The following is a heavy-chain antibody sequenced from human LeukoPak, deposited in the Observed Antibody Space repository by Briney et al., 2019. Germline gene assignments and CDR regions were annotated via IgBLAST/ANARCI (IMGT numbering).Heavy chain of an antibody. J-gene: IGHJ4*02. CDR3: AGRFGSGSSPFFF. D-gene: IGHD3-10*01. CDR1: GGSISSSSYY. Sequence: WETLSLTCTVSGGSISSSSYYWGWIPQPPGKGLEWNGSIYYSGRTYYNPSLRCIVAISVDTSKTQFHLKLSCVTAADTAVYYCAGRFGSGSSPFFFWGQGTLVTVSS. CDR2: IYYSGRT. V-gene: IGHV4-39*01.